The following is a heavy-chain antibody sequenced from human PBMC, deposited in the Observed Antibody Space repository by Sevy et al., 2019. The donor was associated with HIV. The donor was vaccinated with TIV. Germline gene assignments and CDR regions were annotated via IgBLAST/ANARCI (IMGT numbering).Heavy chain of an antibody. CDR3: ARESPYIAAAGKYYYYNGMDV. CDR1: GGSVSSYF. Sequence: SETLSLTCTVSGGSVSSYFWIWIRQPPGKGLEWIGYIYYSGSTDYNPSLKSRVTISLDTSKNQFSLKLSSVTAADTAVYYCARESPYIAAAGKYYYYNGMDVWGQGTTVTVSS. CDR2: IYYSGST. J-gene: IGHJ6*02. D-gene: IGHD6-13*01. V-gene: IGHV4-59*02.